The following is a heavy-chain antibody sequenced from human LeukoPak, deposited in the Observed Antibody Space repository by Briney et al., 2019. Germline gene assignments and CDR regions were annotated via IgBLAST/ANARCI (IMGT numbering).Heavy chain of an antibody. J-gene: IGHJ4*02. V-gene: IGHV3-53*01. CDR1: GFTVSSNY. CDR3: ARVPGSGSYYYFDY. Sequence: AGGSLRLSCAASGFTVSSNYMSWVRQAPGKGLEWVSVIYSGGSTYYADSVKGRFTISRDNSKNTLYLQMNSLRAEDTAVYYCARVPGSGSYYYFDYWGQGTLVTVSS. D-gene: IGHD3-10*01. CDR2: IYSGGST.